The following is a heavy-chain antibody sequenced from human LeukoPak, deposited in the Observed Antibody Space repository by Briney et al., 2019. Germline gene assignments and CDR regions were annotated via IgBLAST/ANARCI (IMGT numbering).Heavy chain of an antibody. D-gene: IGHD3-10*01. V-gene: IGHV1-2*02. CDR3: ARDYYGSGSYSYFDY. Sequence: ASVKVSCKASGYTFTGYYMHWVRQAPGQGLEWMGWINPNSGGTNYAQKFQGRVTMTRDTSISTAYMELSRLRSDDTAVYHCARDYYGSGSYSYFDYWGQGTLVTVSS. CDR2: INPNSGGT. J-gene: IGHJ4*02. CDR1: GYTFTGYY.